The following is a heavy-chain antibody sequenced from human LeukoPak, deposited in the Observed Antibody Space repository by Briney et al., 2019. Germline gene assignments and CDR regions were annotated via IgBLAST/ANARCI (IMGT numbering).Heavy chain of an antibody. Sequence: SETLSLTCAVYGGSFSSYYWSWIRQPPGKGLEWIGEINDSGGTTYNPSLQSRVTISVDTSKNQFSLKLSSVTAADTAVYYCARGRIVVVPAATAYYYYGMDVWGKGTTVTVPS. V-gene: IGHV4-34*01. J-gene: IGHJ6*04. CDR2: INDSGGT. CDR3: ARGRIVVVPAATAYYYYGMDV. D-gene: IGHD2-2*01. CDR1: GGSFSSYY.